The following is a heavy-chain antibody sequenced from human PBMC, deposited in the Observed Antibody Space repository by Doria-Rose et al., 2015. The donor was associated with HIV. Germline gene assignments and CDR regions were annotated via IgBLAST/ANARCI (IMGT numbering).Heavy chain of an antibody. V-gene: IGHV4-30-4*01. CDR3: ARARNYGFPHFFDF. D-gene: IGHD3-10*01. J-gene: IGHJ4*02. CDR2: ISSSETS. Sequence: QVQLQESGPGLVRPSQTLSLTCTVSGDSISSGDSFWSWIRQPPGKGPEWIVYISSSETSYYYQSGRGRLTISLDASKNQFSLDLSSVTAADTAVYYCARARNYGFPHFFDFWGQGTLVTVSS. CDR1: GDSISSGDSF.